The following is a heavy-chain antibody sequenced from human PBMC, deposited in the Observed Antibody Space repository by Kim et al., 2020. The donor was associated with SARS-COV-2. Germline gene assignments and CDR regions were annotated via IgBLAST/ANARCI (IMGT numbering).Heavy chain of an antibody. Sequence: GGSLRLSCAASGFTFSSYAMSWVRQAPGKGLEWVSAISGSGGSTYYADSVKGRFTISRDNSKNTLYLQMNSLRAEDTDVYYCVNLAAINSGPAPKRTYYYYGMDVWGQGTTVTVSS. CDR3: VNLAAINSGPAPKRTYYYYGMDV. CDR1: GFTFSSYA. D-gene: IGHD2-15*01. J-gene: IGHJ6*02. V-gene: IGHV3-23*01. CDR2: ISGSGGST.